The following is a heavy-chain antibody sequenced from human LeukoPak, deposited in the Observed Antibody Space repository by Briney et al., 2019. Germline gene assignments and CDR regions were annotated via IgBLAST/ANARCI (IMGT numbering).Heavy chain of an antibody. J-gene: IGHJ5*02. V-gene: IGHV4-38-2*01. CDR1: GFTFGNAW. CDR3: ARMGEGDWFDP. CDR2: IYHSGST. Sequence: LRLSCAASGFTFGNAWMSWVRQAPGKGLEWIGSIYHSGSTYYNPSLKSRVTISVDTSKNQFSLKLSSVTAADTAVYYCARMGEGDWFDPWGQGTLVTVSS. D-gene: IGHD1-26*01.